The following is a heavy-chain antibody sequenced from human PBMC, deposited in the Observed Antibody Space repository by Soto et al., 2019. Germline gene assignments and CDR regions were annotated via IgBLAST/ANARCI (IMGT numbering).Heavy chain of an antibody. CDR3: ARHLTMVRGVIRSYYYYGMDV. V-gene: IGHV4-61*08. J-gene: IGHJ6*02. D-gene: IGHD3-10*01. CDR1: GGSISSGDYY. Sequence: SETLSLTCSVSGGSISSGDYYWNWIRQPPGKGLEWIGYIYYSGSTNYNPSLKSRVTISVDTSKNQFSLKLSSVTAADTAVYYCARHLTMVRGVIRSYYYYGMDVWGQGTTVTVSS. CDR2: IYYSGST.